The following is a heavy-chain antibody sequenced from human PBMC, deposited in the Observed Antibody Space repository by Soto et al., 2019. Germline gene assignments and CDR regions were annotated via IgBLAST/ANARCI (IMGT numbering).Heavy chain of an antibody. J-gene: IGHJ4*02. CDR3: VCIPVGGG. D-gene: IGHD2-15*01. Sequence: GGSRRLSCSSSVFTFISYCMHWVRQAPGKGLVWVARISADGRNRIYADSVRGRFTISRDNAKNTVYLQMSSLRVEDTDVYYCVCIPVGGGGDQGTMVTVSS. V-gene: IGHV3-74*01. CDR1: VFTFISYC. CDR2: ISADGRNR.